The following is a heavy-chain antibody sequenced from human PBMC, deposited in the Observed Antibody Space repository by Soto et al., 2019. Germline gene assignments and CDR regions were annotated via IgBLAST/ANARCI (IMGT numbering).Heavy chain of an antibody. CDR3: ARHLGYCRGGTCYPNYYYYGMDV. CDR2: IIPIFGTA. D-gene: IGHD2-15*01. J-gene: IGHJ6*02. CDR1: GGTFSSYA. Sequence: QVQLVQSGAEVKKPGSSVKVSCKASGGTFSSYAISWVRQAPGQGLEWMGGIIPIFGTANYAQKFQGRVTITADESTSTAYMELSSLRSEYTAVYYCARHLGYCRGGTCYPNYYYYGMDVWGQGTTVTVSS. V-gene: IGHV1-69*01.